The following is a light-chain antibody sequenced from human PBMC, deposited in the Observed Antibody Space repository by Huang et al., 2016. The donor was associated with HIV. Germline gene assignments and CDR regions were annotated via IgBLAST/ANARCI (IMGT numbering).Light chain of an antibody. CDR1: QSVSSN. V-gene: IGKV3-15*01. CDR2: VAS. J-gene: IGKJ3*01. CDR3: QQYNNWPIT. Sequence: EIVMTQSPATLSVSTGERVTLSCRASQSVSSNLAWYQQKPGQPPKLLIYVASTRATGIPARFSGSGSGTEFTLTISSLQSEHFAVYYCQQYNNWPITFGPGTKVDTK.